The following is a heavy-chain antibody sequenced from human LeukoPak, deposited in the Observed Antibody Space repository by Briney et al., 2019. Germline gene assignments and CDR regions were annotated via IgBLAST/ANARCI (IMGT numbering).Heavy chain of an antibody. CDR3: ARVNSSGFDY. V-gene: IGHV4-59*01. D-gene: IGHD6-19*01. Sequence: PSETLSLTCTVSGASISGYYWSWIRQPPGKGLECIGYIYYSGSTNYNPSLKSRVTISVDTPKNQFSLKLSSVIAAGAAVYYCARVNSSGFDYWGQGTLVTVSS. CDR1: GASISGYY. J-gene: IGHJ4*02. CDR2: IYYSGST.